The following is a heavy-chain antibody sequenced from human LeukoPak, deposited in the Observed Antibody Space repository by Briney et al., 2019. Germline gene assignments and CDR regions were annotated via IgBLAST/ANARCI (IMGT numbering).Heavy chain of an antibody. CDR1: GYTFTGYY. CDR2: INPNSGGT. CDR3: ARDLNSYGSAAFDI. D-gene: IGHD5-18*01. J-gene: IGHJ3*02. V-gene: IGHV1-2*06. Sequence: ASVKVSCKASGYTFTGYYMHWVRQAPGQGLEWMGRINPNSGGTNYAQKFQGRVTMTRDTSISTAYMELSRLRSDDTAVYYCARDLNSYGSAAFDIWGQGTMVTVSS.